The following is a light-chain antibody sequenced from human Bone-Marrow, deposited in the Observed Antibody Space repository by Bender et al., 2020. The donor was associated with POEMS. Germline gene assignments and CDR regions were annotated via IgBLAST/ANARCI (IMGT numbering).Light chain of an antibody. CDR2: SDN. CDR1: NSNIGTNA. CDR3: AAWDAGLSGGV. V-gene: IGLV1-44*01. Sequence: QSVLTQPPSASGTPGQRVTISCSGSNSNIGTNAVNWYQQFPGTAPKLLSYSDNQRPSGVPGRFYAFKSGTSASLAISGLQSEDEDDYYCAAWDAGLSGGVFGGEPKLTVL. J-gene: IGLJ3*02.